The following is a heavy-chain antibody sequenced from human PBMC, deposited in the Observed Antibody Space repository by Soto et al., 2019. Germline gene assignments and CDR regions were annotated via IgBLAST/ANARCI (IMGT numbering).Heavy chain of an antibody. Sequence: ASVKVSCKASGYTFTGYYMHWVRQAPGQGLEWMGWINPNSGGTNYAQKFQGWVTMTRDTSISTAYMELSRLRSDDTAVYYCARAGPLELAYYYYYMDVWGKGXTVTVSS. V-gene: IGHV1-2*04. D-gene: IGHD1-7*01. CDR1: GYTFTGYY. J-gene: IGHJ6*03. CDR3: ARAGPLELAYYYYYMDV. CDR2: INPNSGGT.